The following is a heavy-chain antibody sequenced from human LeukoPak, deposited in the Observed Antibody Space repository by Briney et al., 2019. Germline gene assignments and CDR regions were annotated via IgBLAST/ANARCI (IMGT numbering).Heavy chain of an antibody. J-gene: IGHJ6*02. V-gene: IGHV3-48*02. D-gene: IGHD3-10*01. CDR1: GFTFSSYS. Sequence: GGSLRLSCAAPGFTFSSYSMTWFRQAPGKGLEWVSYISSARSNIYYPASGNGRYTISRHHAKNSQYLQMNSQRHEDTAEYYGARDFSGSGSYPPYGKDVWGQGTTVT. CDR2: ISSARSNI. CDR3: ARDFSGSGSYPPYGKDV.